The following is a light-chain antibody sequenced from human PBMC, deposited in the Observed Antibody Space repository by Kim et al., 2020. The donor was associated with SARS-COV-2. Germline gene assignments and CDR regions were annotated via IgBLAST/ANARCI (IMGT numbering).Light chain of an antibody. CDR1: SGINVGTYR. J-gene: IGLJ3*02. CDR3: MISHNGAWV. CDR2: YKSDSDK. Sequence: LTCTLRSGINVGTYRIYWYHPRPGSPPQYLLRYKSDSDKQQGSGVPSRFSGSKDASANAGILLISGLQSEDETDYYCMISHNGAWVFGGGTKLTVL. V-gene: IGLV5-45*02.